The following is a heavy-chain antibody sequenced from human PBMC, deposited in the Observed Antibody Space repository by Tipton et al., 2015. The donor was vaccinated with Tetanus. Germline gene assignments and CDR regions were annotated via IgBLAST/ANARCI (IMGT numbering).Heavy chain of an antibody. CDR1: GFTFSSYG. CDR2: ISYDGSNK. D-gene: IGHD3-10*01. CDR3: AKGRLLWFGG. Sequence: AASGFTFSSYGMHWVRQAPGKGLEWVAVISYDGSNKYYADSVKGRFTISRDNSKNTLYLQMNSLRAEDTAVYYCAKGRLLWFGGWGQGTLVTVSS. J-gene: IGHJ4*02. V-gene: IGHV3-30*18.